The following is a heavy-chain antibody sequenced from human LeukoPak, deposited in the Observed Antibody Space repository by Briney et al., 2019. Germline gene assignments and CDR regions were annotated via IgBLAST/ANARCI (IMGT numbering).Heavy chain of an antibody. D-gene: IGHD2-8*01. CDR3: ARKAYALDV. J-gene: IGHJ6*04. V-gene: IGHV3-7*03. CDR1: GGSISSYY. Sequence: PSETLSLTCTVSGGSISSYYWSWIRQPPGKGLEWVANIKQDGSERYYVDSVKGRFTISRDNAKNSLYLQMNSLRAEDTAVYYCARKAYALDVWGKGTTVTVSS. CDR2: IKQDGSER.